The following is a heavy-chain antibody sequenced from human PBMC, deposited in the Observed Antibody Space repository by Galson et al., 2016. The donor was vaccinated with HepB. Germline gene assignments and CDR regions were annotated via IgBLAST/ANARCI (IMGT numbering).Heavy chain of an antibody. CDR2: IHHSRST. CDR1: GGSISSSNW. D-gene: IGHD5-12*01. J-gene: IGHJ4*02. Sequence: SETLSLTCTVSGGSISSSNWWSWVRQPPGRGLEWIGEIHHSRSTNYNPSLKSRVSISLDKSKNQFFLKLSSVTAADTAVYYCATNSGYVSGSPFIDYWGQGTLVTVSS. CDR3: ATNSGYVSGSPFIDY. V-gene: IGHV4-4*02.